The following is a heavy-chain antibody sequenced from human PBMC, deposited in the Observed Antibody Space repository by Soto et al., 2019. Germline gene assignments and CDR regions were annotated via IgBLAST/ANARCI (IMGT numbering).Heavy chain of an antibody. V-gene: IGHV3-23*01. D-gene: IGHD3-10*01. Sequence: GGSLRLSCAASGFTFSSYSMSWVRQAPGKGLEWVSGFRTGGDDGTTYYADSVKGRFTISRDNSKNTLFLQMNSLRAEYTAIYYCAKKVNSGPGSQYFDYWGQGTLVTVSS. CDR3: AKKVNSGPGSQYFDY. CDR2: FRTGGDDGTT. J-gene: IGHJ4*02. CDR1: GFTFSSYS.